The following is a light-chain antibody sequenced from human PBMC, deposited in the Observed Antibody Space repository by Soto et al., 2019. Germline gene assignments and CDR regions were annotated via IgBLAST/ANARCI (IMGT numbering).Light chain of an antibody. V-gene: IGKV3-20*01. CDR3: QQYGSSAWT. CDR1: QSVSSSY. Sequence: ESVLTQSPGTLSLSPGERATLSCRASQSVSSSYLAWYQQKPGQAPRLLIYGASSKATGIPDRFSGSGSGTDFTLSISRLEPEDFAVYSCQQYGSSAWTFGQATKVEIK. CDR2: GAS. J-gene: IGKJ1*01.